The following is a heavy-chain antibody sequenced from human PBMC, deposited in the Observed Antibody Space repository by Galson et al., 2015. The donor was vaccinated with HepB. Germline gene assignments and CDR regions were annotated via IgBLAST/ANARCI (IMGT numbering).Heavy chain of an antibody. CDR2: IKQDGSEK. D-gene: IGHD5-18*01. J-gene: IGHJ6*02. Sequence: SLRLSCAASGFTFSSYWMSWVRQAPGKGLEWVANIKQDGSEKYYVDSVKGRFTISRDNAKNSLYLQMNSLRAENTAVYYCTRASLPWIQLWLATEGMDVWRQGTTVTVSS. V-gene: IGHV3-7*03. CDR3: TRASLPWIQLWLATEGMDV. CDR1: GFTFSSYW.